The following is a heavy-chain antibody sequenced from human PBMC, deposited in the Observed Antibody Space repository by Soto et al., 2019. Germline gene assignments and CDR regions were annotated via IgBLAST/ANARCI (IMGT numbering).Heavy chain of an antibody. J-gene: IGHJ4*02. CDR3: TTDSTPPFCDGGPCSSEQTKTHDS. D-gene: IGHD2-15*01. CDR1: GFSFSNVW. CDR2: IKSKSVGGTT. V-gene: IGHV3-15*01. Sequence: EVQLVESGGGLVKPGGSLTLSCAASGFSFSNVWMSWVRQAPGKGLEWVGRIKSKSVGGTTDYTAPVKGRFTISRDDSEDSLNLQINTMKTEDTAVYYCTTDSTPPFCDGGPCSSEQTKTHDSWGQGILVTVSS.